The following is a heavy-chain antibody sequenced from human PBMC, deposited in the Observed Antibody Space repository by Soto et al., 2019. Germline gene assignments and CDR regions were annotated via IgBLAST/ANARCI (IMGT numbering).Heavy chain of an antibody. J-gene: IGHJ4*02. CDR2: IFWDDDK. CDR1: GFSLSTSGVG. V-gene: IGHV2-5*02. D-gene: IGHD2-15*01. CDR3: AHRRYCSGGSCYDY. Sequence: QITLKESGPTLVKPTQTLTLTCTFSGFSLSTSGVGVGWIRQPPGKALEWLAVIFWDDDKRYSPSLKDRLTITKDTSKNQVVLTMTNMDPADTATYYCAHRRYCSGGSCYDYWGQGTLFTVSS.